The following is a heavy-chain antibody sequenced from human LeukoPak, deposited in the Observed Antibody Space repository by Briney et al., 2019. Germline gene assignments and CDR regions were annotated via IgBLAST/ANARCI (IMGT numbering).Heavy chain of an antibody. CDR2: ISGSSIYI. V-gene: IGHV3-21*01. D-gene: IGHD3-22*01. CDR3: ARDPPYSDSSGYYYDY. Sequence: GGSLRLSCAASGFTFSTYSMNWVRQAPGKGLEWVSSISGSSIYIYYADSVKGRFTISRDNAKNSLYLQMNSLRAEDTAVYYCARDPPYSDSSGYYYDYWGQGTLVTVSS. CDR1: GFTFSTYS. J-gene: IGHJ4*02.